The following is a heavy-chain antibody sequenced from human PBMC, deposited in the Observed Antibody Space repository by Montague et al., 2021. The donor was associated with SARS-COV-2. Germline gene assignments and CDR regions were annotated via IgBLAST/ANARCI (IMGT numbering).Heavy chain of an antibody. Sequence: SETLSLTCAVYGGSFSGYYWSWIRQPPGKGLEWIGEINHSGSTNYNPSLKSRVTISVDTSKNQFSLKLSSVTAADTAVYYCARGRAVITFDYYYYGMDVWGQGTTVTVSS. D-gene: IGHD3-16*01. V-gene: IGHV4-34*01. CDR2: INHSGST. CDR3: ARGRAVITFDYYYYGMDV. J-gene: IGHJ6*02. CDR1: GGSFSGYY.